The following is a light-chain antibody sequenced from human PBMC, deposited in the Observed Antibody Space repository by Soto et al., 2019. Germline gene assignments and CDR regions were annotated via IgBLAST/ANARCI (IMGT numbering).Light chain of an antibody. CDR1: QGISSC. Sequence: DIQVTNSAFVLSASVGARVTIPCRASQGISSCLAWYQQKPGKAPKLLIYAASTMQSGVPSRFSGSGSGTDFTLTISSLQPEDFAPYYCQQRYNSQLTFGRGTKVDIK. J-gene: IGKJ4*01. V-gene: IGKV1-9*01. CDR2: AAS. CDR3: QQRYNSQLT.